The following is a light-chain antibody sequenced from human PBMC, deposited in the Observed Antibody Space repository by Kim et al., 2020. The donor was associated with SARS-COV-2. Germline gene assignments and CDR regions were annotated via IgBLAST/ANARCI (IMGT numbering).Light chain of an antibody. CDR1: QDIKND. J-gene: IGKJ4*01. CDR2: SAS. V-gene: IGKV1-17*01. CDR3: QQFNSYPLT. Sequence: ASVGDRVTVTCQASQDIKNDLGWDQQKPGKAPKGLIFSASSLRGGVPSRFSGSGFGTEFSLTISSLQPEDFATYYSQQFNSYPLTFGGGTKVDIK.